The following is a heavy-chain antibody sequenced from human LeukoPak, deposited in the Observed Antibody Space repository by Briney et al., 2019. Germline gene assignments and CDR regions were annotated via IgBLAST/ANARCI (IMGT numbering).Heavy chain of an antibody. V-gene: IGHV1-2*02. J-gene: IGHJ4*02. CDR3: ARVGAAYQDSNY. CDR1: GYTFTAFF. CDR2: PNPNSGGT. D-gene: IGHD1-26*01. Sequence: ASVKVSCKTSGYTFTAFFIHWVRQAPGQGLEWMGWPNPNSGGTNYAQKFQGRVTMTRDTSISTAYMSRLRSDDTAVYFCARVGAAYQDSNYWGQGTLVTVSS.